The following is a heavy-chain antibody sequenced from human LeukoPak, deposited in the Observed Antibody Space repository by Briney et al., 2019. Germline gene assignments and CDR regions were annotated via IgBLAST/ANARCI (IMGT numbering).Heavy chain of an antibody. J-gene: IGHJ6*02. Sequence: SETLSLTCTVSGGSISSGGYYWSWIRQPPGKGLEWIGEINHSGSTNYNPSLKSRVTISVDTSKNQFSLKLSSVTAADTAVYYCARRSIAVTWSPLYGMDVWGQGTTVTVSS. CDR3: ARRSIAVTWSPLYGMDV. V-gene: IGHV4-39*07. D-gene: IGHD6-19*01. CDR1: GGSISSGGYY. CDR2: INHSGST.